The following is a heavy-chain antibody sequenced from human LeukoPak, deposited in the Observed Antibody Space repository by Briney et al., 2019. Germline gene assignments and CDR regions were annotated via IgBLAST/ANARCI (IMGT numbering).Heavy chain of an antibody. Sequence: GGSLRLSCAASGFTFSSYSMNWVRQAPGKGLEWVSSISSSSYIYYADSVKGRFTISRGNAKNSLYLQMNSLGAEDTAVYYCARFGLALFDYWGQGTLVTVSS. CDR1: GFTFSSYS. J-gene: IGHJ4*02. CDR2: ISSSSYI. D-gene: IGHD3-10*01. CDR3: ARFGLALFDY. V-gene: IGHV3-21*01.